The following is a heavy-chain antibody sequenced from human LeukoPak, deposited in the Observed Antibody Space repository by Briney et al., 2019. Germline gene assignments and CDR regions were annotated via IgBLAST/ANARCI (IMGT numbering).Heavy chain of an antibody. CDR3: ASHNYDFIWGSYRYAPYYFDY. D-gene: IGHD3-16*02. CDR1: GFTVSSNY. Sequence: GGSLRLSCAASGFTVSSNYMSWVRQAPGKGLEWVSIIYSGGSTFYADSVKGRFTISRDNSNNTLYLEINSLRGEDTAIYYCASHNYDFIWGSYRYAPYYFDYWGQGTLVTVSS. J-gene: IGHJ4*02. CDR2: IYSGGST. V-gene: IGHV3-53*01.